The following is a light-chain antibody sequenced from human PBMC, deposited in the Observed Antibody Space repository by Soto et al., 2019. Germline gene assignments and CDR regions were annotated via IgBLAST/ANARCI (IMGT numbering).Light chain of an antibody. Sequence: QSALTQPAAVSGSPGQSITISCTGTSSDVCGYNYVSWYQQHPGKAPKLMIYEVSNRPSGVSHRFSCSKSGNTASLTISGLQAEDEADYYCSSYASSSTSFGTGTKVTVL. CDR2: EVS. CDR1: SSDVCGYNY. V-gene: IGLV2-14*03. J-gene: IGLJ1*01. CDR3: SSYASSSTS.